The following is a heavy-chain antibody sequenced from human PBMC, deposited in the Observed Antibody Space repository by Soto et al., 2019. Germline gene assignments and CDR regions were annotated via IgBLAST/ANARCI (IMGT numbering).Heavy chain of an antibody. J-gene: IGHJ5*02. V-gene: IGHV4-30-2*01. D-gene: IGHD6-6*01. CDR3: ARGCSSSPLMNWFDP. CDR1: GGSISRGGYS. CDR2: IYHSGST. Sequence: SEPLSLTCAVSGGSISRGGYSWSWIRQPPGKGLEWIGYIYHSGSTYYNPSLKNRVTISVDRSKNQFSLKLSSVTAADTAVYYCARGCSSSPLMNWFDPWGQGTLVTVSS.